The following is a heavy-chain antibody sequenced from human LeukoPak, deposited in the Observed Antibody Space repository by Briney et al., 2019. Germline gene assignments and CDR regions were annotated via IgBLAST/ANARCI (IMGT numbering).Heavy chain of an antibody. CDR2: IIPLFGTP. D-gene: IGHD6-19*01. V-gene: IGHV1-69*13. CDR1: GGTFSHSA. CDR3: AREGSGSGWWRAFDI. J-gene: IGHJ3*02. Sequence: ASVKVSCKASGGTFSHSAINWVRQAPGQGLEWMGGIIPLFGTPNYAQRFRGRVTVIADDSTSTAYMELSSLRFDDTAVYYCAREGSGSGWWRAFDIWGQGTMVRVS.